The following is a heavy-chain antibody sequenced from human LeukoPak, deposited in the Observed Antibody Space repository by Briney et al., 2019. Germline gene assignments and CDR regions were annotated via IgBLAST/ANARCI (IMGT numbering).Heavy chain of an antibody. CDR2: IRYDGSNK. D-gene: IGHD3-3*01. CDR3: AKDPVFWSGHTPSPHYFDY. CDR1: GFTFSSYG. V-gene: IGHV3-30*02. Sequence: GGSLRLSCAASGFTFSSYGMHWVRQAPGKGLEWVAFIRYDGSNKYYADSVKGRFTISRDNSKNTLYLQMNSLRAEDTAVYYCAKDPVFWSGHTPSPHYFDYWGQGTLVTVSS. J-gene: IGHJ4*02.